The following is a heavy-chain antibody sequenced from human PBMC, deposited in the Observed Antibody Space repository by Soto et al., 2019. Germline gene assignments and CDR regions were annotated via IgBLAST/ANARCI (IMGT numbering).Heavy chain of an antibody. V-gene: IGHV1-69*01. CDR2: IIPIFGTA. CDR1: GGTFSSYA. J-gene: IGHJ4*02. D-gene: IGHD2-15*01. Sequence: QVQLVQSGAEVKKPGSSVKVSCKASGGTFSSYAISWVRQAPGQGLEWMGGIIPIFGTANYAQKFQGRVTITADESTSTAYMELGSLRSEDTAVYYCARDRLGYCSGGSCYSSGFDYWGQGTLVTVSS. CDR3: ARDRLGYCSGGSCYSSGFDY.